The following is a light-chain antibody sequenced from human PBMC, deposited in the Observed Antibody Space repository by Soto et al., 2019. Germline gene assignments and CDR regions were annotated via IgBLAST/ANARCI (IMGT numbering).Light chain of an antibody. J-gene: IGKJ3*01. Sequence: DVQMTQSPSSLSASVGDRVTITCRTSQSISTFLNWYQQKPGEAPKLLIYAASILQSGAPSRFSGSGSGTDFTLTLSSLQPEDFATYYCQQSYSSPFTFGPGTKVDIK. CDR1: QSISTF. CDR2: AAS. V-gene: IGKV1-39*01. CDR3: QQSYSSPFT.